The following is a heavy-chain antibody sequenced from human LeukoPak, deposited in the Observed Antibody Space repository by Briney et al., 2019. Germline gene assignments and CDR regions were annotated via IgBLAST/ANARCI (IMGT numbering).Heavy chain of an antibody. CDR3: AREYSTSSTAFDI. CDR1: GGSISSGGYY. J-gene: IGHJ3*02. V-gene: IGHV4-31*03. Sequence: SETLSLTCTVSGGSISSGGYYWSWIRQHPGKGLEWIGYIYYSGSTYYNPSLKSRVTISVDTSKNQFSLKLSSVTAADTAVYYCAREYSTSSTAFDIWGQGTVVTVSS. CDR2: IYYSGST. D-gene: IGHD6-6*01.